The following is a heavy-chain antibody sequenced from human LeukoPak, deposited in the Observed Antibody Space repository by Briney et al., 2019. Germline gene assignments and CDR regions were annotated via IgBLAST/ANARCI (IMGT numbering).Heavy chain of an antibody. CDR2: IKQDGSEK. V-gene: IGHV3-7*03. CDR3: ARAGVTRPTRGAIDY. J-gene: IGHJ4*02. CDR1: GFTFSSYW. D-gene: IGHD3-10*01. Sequence: GGSLRLSCAASGFTFSSYWMSWVRQAPGKGLEWVANIKQDGSEKYYVDSVKGRFTISRDNAKNSLYLQMNSLRAEDTAVYYCARAGVTRPTRGAIDYWGQGTLVTVSS.